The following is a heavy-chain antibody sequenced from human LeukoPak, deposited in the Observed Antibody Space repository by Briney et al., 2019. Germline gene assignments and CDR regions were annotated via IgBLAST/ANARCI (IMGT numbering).Heavy chain of an antibody. V-gene: IGHV3-23*01. CDR3: ATSPDIEASGTLYYLDY. J-gene: IGHJ4*02. D-gene: IGHD1-14*01. Sequence: GGSLRLSCAGSGFTFRSYGMSWVRQAPGKGLEWVSSISGYGDYTYNADSVQGRFTISRDNSKNTLYLQMNSLRAEDAAIYYCATSPDIEASGTLYYLDYWGQGTLVTVYS. CDR1: GFTFRSYG. CDR2: ISGYGDYT.